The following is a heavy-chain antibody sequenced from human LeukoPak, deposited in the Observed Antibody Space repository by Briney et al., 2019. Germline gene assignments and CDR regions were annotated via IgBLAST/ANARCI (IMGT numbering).Heavy chain of an antibody. Sequence: PSQTLSLTCTVSGGSISSSSYYWGWIRQPPGKGLEWIGSIYYSGSTYYNPSLKSRVTISVDTSKNQSSLKLSSVTAADTAVYYCARLRGYGDYRYYGMDVWGQGTTVTVSS. D-gene: IGHD4-17*01. V-gene: IGHV4-39*01. J-gene: IGHJ6*02. CDR1: GGSISSSSYY. CDR2: IYYSGST. CDR3: ARLRGYGDYRYYGMDV.